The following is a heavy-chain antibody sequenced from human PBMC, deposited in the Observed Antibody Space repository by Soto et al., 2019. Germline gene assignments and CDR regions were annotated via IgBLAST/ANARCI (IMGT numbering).Heavy chain of an antibody. Sequence: GESLKISCEGSGYTFTNYWIGWVRQMPGKGLEWMGIIYPGDSDTRYSPSFQGQVTISADKSISTAYLQWSSLKAPDTAVYYCARHVRTTYLTNYYYMDVWGTGTTVTVSS. CDR2: IYPGDSDT. CDR3: ARHVRTTYLTNYYYMDV. V-gene: IGHV5-51*01. J-gene: IGHJ6*03. D-gene: IGHD4-17*01. CDR1: GYTFTNYW.